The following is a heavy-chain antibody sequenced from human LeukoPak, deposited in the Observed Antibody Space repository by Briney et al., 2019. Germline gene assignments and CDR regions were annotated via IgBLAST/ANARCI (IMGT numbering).Heavy chain of an antibody. CDR1: GFTFYEYA. J-gene: IGHJ3*02. CDR2: IRGDGATT. Sequence: GGSLRLSCAASGFTFYEYAVHGVRQSPGKGLEGVSLIRGDGATTYYAACVKARFTISRDNKKNVLYLQMNNLGTEDTALFYCAKDLSSVFDALNIWGQGTLVTVSS. D-gene: IGHD3-10*01. CDR3: AKDLSSVFDALNI. V-gene: IGHV3-43*02.